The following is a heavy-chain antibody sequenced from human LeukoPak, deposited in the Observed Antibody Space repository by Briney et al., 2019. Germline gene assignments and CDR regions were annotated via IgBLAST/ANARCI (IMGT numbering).Heavy chain of an antibody. D-gene: IGHD4-17*01. CDR1: GFTFSSYE. J-gene: IGHJ4*02. Sequence: GGSLRLSCAAYGFTFSSYEMNWVRQAPGKGLEWVSYISSSGSTIYYADSVKGRFTISRDNAKNSLYLQMNRLRAGDTAVYYCARRYYSDPFDYWGQGTLVTVSS. CDR3: ARRYYSDPFDY. V-gene: IGHV3-48*03. CDR2: ISSSGSTI.